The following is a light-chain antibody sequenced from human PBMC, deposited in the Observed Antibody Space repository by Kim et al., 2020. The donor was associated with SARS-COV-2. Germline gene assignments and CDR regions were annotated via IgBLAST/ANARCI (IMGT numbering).Light chain of an antibody. CDR1: EDIRKS. CDR3: LQHHLYPLT. Sequence: ASGGHGITITWRAGEDIRKSVAWYQHKPGKAPTRLVFEASTLEGGVPPRFSASGSGTQFALIINNLQPEDSATYFCLQHHLYPLTFGGGTRVEIK. CDR2: EAS. V-gene: IGKV1-17*02. J-gene: IGKJ4*02.